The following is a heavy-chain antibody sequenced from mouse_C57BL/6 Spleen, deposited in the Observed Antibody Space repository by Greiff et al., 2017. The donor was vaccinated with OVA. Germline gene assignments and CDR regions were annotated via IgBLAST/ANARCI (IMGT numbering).Heavy chain of an antibody. CDR2: IDPSDSYT. CDR3: ARLLGGPFDY. Sequence: QVQLQQPGAELVMPGASVKLSCKASGYTFTCYWMHWVKQRPGQGLEWIGEIDPSDSYTNYNQKFKGKSTLTVDKSSSTAYMQLSSLTSEDSAVYYCARLLGGPFDYWGQGTTLTVSS. D-gene: IGHD1-1*01. V-gene: IGHV1-69*01. CDR1: GYTFTCYW. J-gene: IGHJ2*01.